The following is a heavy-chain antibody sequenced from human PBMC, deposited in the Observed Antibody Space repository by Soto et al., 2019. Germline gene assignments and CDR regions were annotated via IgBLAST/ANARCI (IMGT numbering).Heavy chain of an antibody. J-gene: IGHJ4*02. CDR1: GFTFSSYA. Sequence: GGSLRLSCAASGFTFSSYAMSWVRQAPGKGLEWVSAISGSGGSTYYADSVKGRFTISRDNSKNTLYLQMNSLRAEDTAVYYCAKDEGRIGGNFGYFDYWGQGTLVTVSS. D-gene: IGHD2-21*02. V-gene: IGHV3-23*01. CDR2: ISGSGGST. CDR3: AKDEGRIGGNFGYFDY.